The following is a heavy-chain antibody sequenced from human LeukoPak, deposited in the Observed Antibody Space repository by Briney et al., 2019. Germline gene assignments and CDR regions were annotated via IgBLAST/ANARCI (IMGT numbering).Heavy chain of an antibody. Sequence: GGSLRLSCAASGFIFSSHGMNWVRQAPGKGLEWVSYISSSSSTIYYADSVKGRFTISRDNAKNSLYLQMNSLRAEDTAVYYCARLGRASSWVVYYYYYYMDVWGKGTTVTVSS. CDR2: ISSSSSTI. V-gene: IGHV3-48*01. J-gene: IGHJ6*03. D-gene: IGHD6-13*01. CDR1: GFIFSSHG. CDR3: ARLGRASSWVVYYYYYYMDV.